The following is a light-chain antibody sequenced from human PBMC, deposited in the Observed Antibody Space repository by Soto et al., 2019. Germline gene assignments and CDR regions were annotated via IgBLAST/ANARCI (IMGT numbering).Light chain of an antibody. CDR1: QSVLYSSNNKNY. V-gene: IGKV4-1*01. J-gene: IGKJ3*01. CDR3: QQYYNTPLS. Sequence: DIVMTQSPDSLAVSLGERATINCKSSQSVLYSSNNKNYLAWYQQKPGQPPKLLIYWASTRESGVPDRFSDSGSGTDFTLTISSLQAEDVADYYCQQYYNTPLSFGPGTKVEIK. CDR2: WAS.